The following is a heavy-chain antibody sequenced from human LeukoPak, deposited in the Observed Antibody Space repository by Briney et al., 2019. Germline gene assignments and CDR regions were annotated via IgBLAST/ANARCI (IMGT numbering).Heavy chain of an antibody. J-gene: IGHJ3*02. CDR3: ARDHYWLEYCINGVCRDTFDI. D-gene: IGHD2-8*01. V-gene: IGHV3-30-3*01. Sequence: GRSLRLSCAASGFTFSSYALHWVRQAPGKGLEWVAVISFDGNTKYYADSVKGRFTISRDNSKNTLFLQVDSLKTEDTAVYYCARDHYWLEYCINGVCRDTFDIWGQGTMVTVSS. CDR2: ISFDGNTK. CDR1: GFTFSSYA.